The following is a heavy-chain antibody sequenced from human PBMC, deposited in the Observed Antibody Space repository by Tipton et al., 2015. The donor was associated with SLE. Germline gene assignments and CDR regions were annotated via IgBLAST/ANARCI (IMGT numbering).Heavy chain of an antibody. V-gene: IGHV4-34*01. CDR3: ARVRVWAYFDY. CDR2: INHSGST. CDR1: DGSFSGHY. D-gene: IGHD3-10*01. Sequence: TLSLTCAVYDGSFSGHYWTWIRQPPERGLEWIGEINHSGSTNYNPSLKSRVTISIDTSKNQFSLKLSSVTAADTAVYYCARVRVWAYFDYWGQGTLVTVSS. J-gene: IGHJ4*02.